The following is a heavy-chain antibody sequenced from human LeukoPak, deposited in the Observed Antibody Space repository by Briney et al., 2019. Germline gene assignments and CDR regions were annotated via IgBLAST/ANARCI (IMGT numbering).Heavy chain of an antibody. Sequence: PSETLSLTCTVSAGSISTSTYYWGWIRQPPGKGLEWIGSISYSGTAYYSPSLKSRVTMSVDTSKNQFSLKLSSVTAADTAVYYCARDLYYYGSGSYPIGDYWGQGTLVTVSS. CDR3: ARDLYYYGSGSYPIGDY. V-gene: IGHV4-39*07. D-gene: IGHD3-10*01. J-gene: IGHJ4*02. CDR1: AGSISTSTYY. CDR2: ISYSGTA.